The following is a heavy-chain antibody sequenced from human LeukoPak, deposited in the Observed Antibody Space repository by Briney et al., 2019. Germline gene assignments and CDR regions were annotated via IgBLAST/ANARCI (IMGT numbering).Heavy chain of an antibody. D-gene: IGHD4-17*01. J-gene: IGHJ6*03. CDR3: ARDYDDYGDWWGYYYYYYMDV. CDR1: GGSISSSNW. Sequence: PSETLSLTCAVSGGSISSSNWWSWGRQPPGKGLEWIGEIYHSGSTNYNPSLKSRVTISVDKSKNQFSLKLSSVTAADTAVYYCARDYDDYGDWWGYYYYYYMDVWGKGTTVTVSS. CDR2: IYHSGST. V-gene: IGHV4-4*02.